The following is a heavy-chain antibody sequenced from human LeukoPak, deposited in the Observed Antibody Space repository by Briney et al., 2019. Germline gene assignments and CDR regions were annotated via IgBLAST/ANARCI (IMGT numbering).Heavy chain of an antibody. CDR1: GYTFTTYG. CDR3: AREIYGRFDF. Sequence: ASVKVSCNASGYTFTTYGISWVRQAPGQGLEWMGWINPYNGNTNYAQKPQGRVTLTTDTSTSTGYMELRSLRSDDTAVYYCAREIYGRFDFWGQGTLVTVSS. V-gene: IGHV1-18*01. D-gene: IGHD4-17*01. CDR2: INPYNGNT. J-gene: IGHJ4*02.